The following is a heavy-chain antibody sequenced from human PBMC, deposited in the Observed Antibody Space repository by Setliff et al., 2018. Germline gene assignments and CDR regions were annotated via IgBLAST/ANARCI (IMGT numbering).Heavy chain of an antibody. V-gene: IGHV3-13*01. J-gene: IGHJ6*02. CDR2: IGTVGHT. CDR3: ARDRGQVTVNNRYGFYYYGMDV. Sequence: PGGSLRLSCAASGFTFSRYDMHWFRQGTGKRLEWVSAIGTVGHTYYPDSVKGRFTISRDNSKNTVYLRMNALRAEDTGLYYCARDRGQVTVNNRYGFYYYGMDVWGQGTTVTVSS. CDR1: GFTFSRYD. D-gene: IGHD3-16*02.